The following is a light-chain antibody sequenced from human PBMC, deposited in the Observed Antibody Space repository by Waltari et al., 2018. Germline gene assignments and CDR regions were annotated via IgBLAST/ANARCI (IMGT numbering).Light chain of an antibody. CDR3: QQYSTVPVT. V-gene: IGKV4-1*01. CDR1: QRILSASNNKNY. J-gene: IGKJ4*01. Sequence: DIVMNQSPDSLAVSLGERATINCESSQRILSASNNKNYIAWYQQKPGQPPKLLIHWASTRQSGVPDRFSASGSGTDFTLTISSLQAEDVAVYYCQQYSTVPVTFGGGTKVEIK. CDR2: WAS.